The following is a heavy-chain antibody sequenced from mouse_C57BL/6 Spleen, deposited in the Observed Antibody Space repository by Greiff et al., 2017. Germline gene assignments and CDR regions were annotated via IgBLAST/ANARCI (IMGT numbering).Heavy chain of an antibody. Sequence: EVKLVESGGGLVKPGGSLKLSCAASGFTFSDYGMHWVRQAPEKGLEWVAYISSGSSTIYYADTVKGRFPISRDNAKNTLFLQMTSLRSEDTAMYYCARMITYYFDYWGQGTTLTVSS. CDR1: GFTFSDYG. D-gene: IGHD2-4*01. CDR2: ISSGSSTI. J-gene: IGHJ2*01. V-gene: IGHV5-17*01. CDR3: ARMITYYFDY.